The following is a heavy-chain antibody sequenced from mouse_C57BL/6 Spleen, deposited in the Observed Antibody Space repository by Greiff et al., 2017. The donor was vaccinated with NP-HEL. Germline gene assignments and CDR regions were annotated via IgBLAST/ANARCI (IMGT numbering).Heavy chain of an antibody. D-gene: IGHD2-4*01. CDR1: GYTFTSYW. Sequence: QVQLKQSGAELVRPGSSVKLSCKASGYTFTSYWMDWVKQRPGQGLEWIGNIYPSDSETHYNQKFKDKATLTVDKSSSTAYMQLSSLTSEDSAVYYCARGDYDGRGFDYWGQGTTLTVSS. CDR2: IYPSDSET. CDR3: ARGDYDGRGFDY. V-gene: IGHV1-61*01. J-gene: IGHJ2*01.